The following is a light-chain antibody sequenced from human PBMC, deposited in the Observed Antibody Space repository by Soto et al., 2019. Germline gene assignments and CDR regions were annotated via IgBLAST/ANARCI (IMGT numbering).Light chain of an antibody. Sequence: QSALTQPASVSGSPGQSITISCTGTSSDIGAYDYVSWFQHYSGKAPTLIIYEVRFRPSGVSSRFSGSKSGNTASLTISGLQTEDEADYYCGSYASATLIFGGGTKVTVL. CDR1: SSDIGAYDY. CDR3: GSYASATLI. J-gene: IGLJ2*01. V-gene: IGLV2-14*01. CDR2: EVR.